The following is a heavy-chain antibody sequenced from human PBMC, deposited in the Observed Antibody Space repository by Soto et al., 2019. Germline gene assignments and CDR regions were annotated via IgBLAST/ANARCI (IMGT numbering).Heavy chain of an antibody. CDR2: INHSGST. CDR3: ARVRARLLSHAFDF. D-gene: IGHD3-16*02. Sequence: QVQLQQWGAGLLKPSETLSLTCAVYGGSFTDYYLSWIRQPPGKGLEFSGEINHSGSTNYNPSLKNRVNISLDTSKNQFPLKVKSVTAADTAVYFCARVRARLLSHAFDFWGQGTLVTASS. CDR1: GGSFTDYY. V-gene: IGHV4-34*01. J-gene: IGHJ3*01.